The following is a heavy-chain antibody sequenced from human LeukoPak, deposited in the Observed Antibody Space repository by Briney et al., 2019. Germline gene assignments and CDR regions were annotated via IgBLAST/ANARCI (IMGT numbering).Heavy chain of an antibody. CDR3: AKSTSWGIAAAGGY. V-gene: IGHV3-23*01. J-gene: IGHJ4*02. Sequence: GGSLRLSCVASGFTFSRYAMSWVRQAPGKGREWVSDISGSGGSTYYADSVKGRFTISRDNSKNTLYLQMNSLRAEDTAVYYCAKSTSWGIAAAGGYWGQGTLVTVSS. CDR2: ISGSGGST. CDR1: GFTFSRYA. D-gene: IGHD6-13*01.